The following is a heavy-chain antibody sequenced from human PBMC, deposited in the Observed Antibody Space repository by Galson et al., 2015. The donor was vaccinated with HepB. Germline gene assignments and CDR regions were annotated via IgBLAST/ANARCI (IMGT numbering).Heavy chain of an antibody. CDR3: TTAPYYYDNGGARGKGC. CDR1: GFTFNNAW. J-gene: IGHJ4*02. D-gene: IGHD3-22*01. V-gene: IGHV3-15*01. CDR2: IKSKSDGGTT. Sequence: SLRLSCAASGFTFNNAWMNWVRQAPGRGLEWVGHIKSKSDGGTTDYAAPVRGRFTISRDDSTNTLYLQMNSLKTEDTAVYYCTTAPYYYDNGGARGKGCWGQGTLVTVSS.